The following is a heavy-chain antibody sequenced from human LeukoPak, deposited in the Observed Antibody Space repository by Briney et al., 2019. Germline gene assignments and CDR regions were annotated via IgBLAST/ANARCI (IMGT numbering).Heavy chain of an antibody. D-gene: IGHD5-12*01. CDR1: GFTFSSYW. CDR2: INQDGSEK. Sequence: GGSRRLSCAASGFTFSSYWMSWVRQAPGKGLEWVANINQDGSEKYYVDSVKGRFTISRDNAKSSLYLQMNSLRAEDTAVYYCARESGSGYDYWGQGTLVTVSS. CDR3: ARESGSGYDY. V-gene: IGHV3-7*04. J-gene: IGHJ4*02.